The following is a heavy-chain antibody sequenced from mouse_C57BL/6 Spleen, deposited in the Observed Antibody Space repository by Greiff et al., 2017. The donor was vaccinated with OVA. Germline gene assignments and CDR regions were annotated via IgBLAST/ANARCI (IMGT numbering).Heavy chain of an antibody. Sequence: VQLKESGPELVKPGASVKISCKASGYSFTDYNMNWVKQSNGKSLEWIGVINPNYGTTRYNQKFKGKATLTVDQSSSTAYMQLNSLTSEDSAVYYCARGDYYGSSYKYFDVWGTGTTVTVSS. D-gene: IGHD1-1*01. J-gene: IGHJ1*03. CDR2: INPNYGTT. V-gene: IGHV1-39*01. CDR3: ARGDYYGSSYKYFDV. CDR1: GYSFTDYN.